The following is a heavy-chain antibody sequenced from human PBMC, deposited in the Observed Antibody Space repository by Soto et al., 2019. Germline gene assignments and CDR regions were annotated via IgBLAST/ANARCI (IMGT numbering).Heavy chain of an antibody. CDR2: ISSSSSYI. D-gene: IGHD4-17*01. Sequence: EVQLVESGGGLVKPGGSLRLSCAASGFTFSSYSMNWVRQAPGKGLEWVSSISSSSSYIYYADSVKGRFTISRDNAKNSLYLQMNSLRAEDTAVYYCARDIAPTVTTPFDYWGQGTLVTVSS. CDR3: ARDIAPTVTTPFDY. CDR1: GFTFSSYS. V-gene: IGHV3-21*01. J-gene: IGHJ4*02.